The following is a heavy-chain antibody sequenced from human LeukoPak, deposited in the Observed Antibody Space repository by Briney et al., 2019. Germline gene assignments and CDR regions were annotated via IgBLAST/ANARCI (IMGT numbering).Heavy chain of an antibody. CDR1: GFTFSSYS. D-gene: IGHD3-3*01. Sequence: GGSLRLSCAASGFTFSSYSMNWVRQAPGKGLEWGSGINDSGVVTKHADSVKGRFTISIDNSKNTLYLQMNSPRAEDTAVYYCAKIGRSYDFWTGYYEEEVDYMDVWGKGTTVTVSS. CDR2: INDSGVVT. CDR3: AKIGRSYDFWTGYYEEEVDYMDV. J-gene: IGHJ6*03. V-gene: IGHV3-23*01.